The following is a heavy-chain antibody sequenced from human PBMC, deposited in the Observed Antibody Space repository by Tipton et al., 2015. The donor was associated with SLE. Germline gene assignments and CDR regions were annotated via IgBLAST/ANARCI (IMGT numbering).Heavy chain of an antibody. CDR2: IYTGGST. Sequence: TLSLTCTVSGGSIRSFYWSWIRQPAGKGLEWIGRIYTGGSTSYNPSLESRVTLSVDPSKNQLSLKLTSVTAADTAVYYCARDRLEYFQRWGQGTLVTVSS. J-gene: IGHJ1*01. V-gene: IGHV4-4*07. CDR1: GGSIRSFY. CDR3: ARDRLEYFQR.